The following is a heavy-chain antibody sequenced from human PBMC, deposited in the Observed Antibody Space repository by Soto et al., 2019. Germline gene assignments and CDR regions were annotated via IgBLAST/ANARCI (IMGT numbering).Heavy chain of an antibody. CDR2: IYHSGST. V-gene: IGHV4-30-2*01. D-gene: IGHD2-21*02. CDR3: ARGSSEGLVGTGPRFDY. Sequence: SETLSLTCAVSGGSISSGGYSWSWIRQPPGKGLEWIGYIYHSGSTYYNPSLKSRVTISVDRSKNQFSLKLSSVTAADTAVYYCARGSSEGLVGTGPRFDYWGQGTLVTVSS. CDR1: GGSISSGGYS. J-gene: IGHJ4*02.